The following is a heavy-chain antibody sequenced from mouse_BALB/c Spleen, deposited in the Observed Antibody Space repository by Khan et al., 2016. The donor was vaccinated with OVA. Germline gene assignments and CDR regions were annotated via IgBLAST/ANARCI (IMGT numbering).Heavy chain of an antibody. D-gene: IGHD1-1*01. V-gene: IGHV3-6*02. CDR1: GYSITSGYY. CDR2: ISYDGSN. CDR3: AIDPLLGRGDAMDY. J-gene: IGHJ4*01. Sequence: EVQLQESGPGLVKPSQSLSLTCSVTGYSITSGYYWNWIRQFPGNKLEWVGYISYDGSNNYNPSLKNRISITSDTSKNQFFLKLNSVTTEDTATXAGAIDPLLGRGDAMDYWGQRTSVTVSS.